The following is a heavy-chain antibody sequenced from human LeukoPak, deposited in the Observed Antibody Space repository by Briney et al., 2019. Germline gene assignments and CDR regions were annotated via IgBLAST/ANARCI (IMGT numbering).Heavy chain of an antibody. V-gene: IGHV1-2*02. Sequence: ASVKVSCKASGYTFTGYYIHWVRQAPGQGLEWMGWINPISGGTNYAQKFQGRVTTTRDTSINTAYMEVTRLTSDDTAVYYCAREDGSFDYWGQGTLVIVSS. CDR1: GYTFTGYY. D-gene: IGHD5-24*01. CDR2: INPISGGT. CDR3: AREDGSFDY. J-gene: IGHJ4*02.